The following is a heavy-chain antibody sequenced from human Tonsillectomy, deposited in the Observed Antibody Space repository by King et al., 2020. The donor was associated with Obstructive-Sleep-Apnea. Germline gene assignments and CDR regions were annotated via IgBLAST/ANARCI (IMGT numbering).Heavy chain of an antibody. J-gene: IGHJ4*02. V-gene: IGHV3-30*04. CDR1: GFTFSSYA. Sequence: VQLVESGGGVVKPGRSLRLSCAASGFTFSSYAMHWVRQAPGKGLDWVAVISYDGSDNYYADSVKGRFTISRDNSKNTLYLQMNSPRAEDTAVYYCATKGITAAGTFDYWGQGTLVTVSS. CDR2: ISYDGSDN. CDR3: ATKGITAAGTFDY. D-gene: IGHD6-13*01.